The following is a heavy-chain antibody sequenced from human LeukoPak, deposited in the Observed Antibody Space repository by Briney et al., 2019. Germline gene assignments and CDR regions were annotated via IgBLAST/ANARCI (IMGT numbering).Heavy chain of an antibody. Sequence: GGSLRLSCAASGFTFSSYALSWVRQAPGKGLEWVSAISGSGVSTNYADSVKGRFTISRDNSKNTLYLQMNSLRAEDTAVYYCAKVGPLDFWSGYTYYFAHWCQGTLVTVSS. CDR2: ISGSGVST. J-gene: IGHJ4*02. CDR3: AKVGPLDFWSGYTYYFAH. V-gene: IGHV3-23*01. CDR1: GFTFSSYA. D-gene: IGHD3-3*01.